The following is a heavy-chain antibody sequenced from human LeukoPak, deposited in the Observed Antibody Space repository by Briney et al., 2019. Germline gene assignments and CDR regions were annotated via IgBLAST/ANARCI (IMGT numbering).Heavy chain of an antibody. CDR3: AIDSSSWYGGPHDY. Sequence: GGSLRLSCAASGFTFSSYWMHWVRQAPGKGLVWVSRINTDGSSTTYADSVKGRFTVSRDNAKNTLYLQMNSLRAEDTAVYYCAIDSSSWYGGPHDYWGQGNLVTVSS. D-gene: IGHD6-13*01. V-gene: IGHV3-74*01. J-gene: IGHJ4*02. CDR1: GFTFSSYW. CDR2: INTDGSST.